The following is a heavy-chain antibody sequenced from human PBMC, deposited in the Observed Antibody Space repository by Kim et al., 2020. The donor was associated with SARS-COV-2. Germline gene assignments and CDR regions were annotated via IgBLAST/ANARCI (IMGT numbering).Heavy chain of an antibody. J-gene: IGHJ6*02. CDR3: AREFTTVERNAMDV. CDR2: IWYDGGNK. CDR1: GFTFSTYG. Sequence: GGSLRLSCVASGFTFSTYGMHWVRQAPGKGQEWVAFIWYDGGNKYYADSMKGRFTISRDNPKNTVYLQMNSLRGEDTAVYYCAREFTTVERNAMDVWGQGTTVTVSS. V-gene: IGHV3-33*01. D-gene: IGHD3-3*01.